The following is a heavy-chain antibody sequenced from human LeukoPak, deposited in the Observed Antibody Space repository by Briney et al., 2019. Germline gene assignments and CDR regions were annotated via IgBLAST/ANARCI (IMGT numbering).Heavy chain of an antibody. D-gene: IGHD1-26*01. CDR2: IYSSGST. Sequence: SETLSLTCTVTGXSMSRYYGSWIRQSAGEGLEWIGRIYSSGSTHYNPYLESRVTISVDTSKNQFSLKVTYVTAADTAVYYCARTSATGATYFDYWGRGTLVTVSS. V-gene: IGHV4-4*07. J-gene: IGHJ4*02. CDR1: GXSMSRYY. CDR3: ARTSATGATYFDY.